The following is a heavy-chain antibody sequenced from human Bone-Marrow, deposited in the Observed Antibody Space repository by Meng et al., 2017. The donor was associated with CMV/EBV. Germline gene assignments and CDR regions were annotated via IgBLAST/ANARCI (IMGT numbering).Heavy chain of an antibody. CDR2: IYYSGST. Sequence: SETLSLTCTVSGGSISSSNYYWGWIRQPPGKGLEWIGSIYYSGSTYYNPSLKSRVTISVDTSKNQFSLKLSSVTAADTAVYYCARGLVYGDPGDYWGRGTLVTVSS. J-gene: IGHJ4*02. CDR1: GGSISSSNYY. D-gene: IGHD4-17*01. V-gene: IGHV4-39*07. CDR3: ARGLVYGDPGDY.